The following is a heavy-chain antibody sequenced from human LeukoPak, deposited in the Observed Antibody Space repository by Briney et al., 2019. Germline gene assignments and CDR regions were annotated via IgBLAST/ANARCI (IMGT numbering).Heavy chain of an antibody. J-gene: IGHJ4*02. CDR1: GYAFSSFG. CDR3: ARTRRDGYNFLDY. V-gene: IGHV1-18*01. D-gene: IGHD5-24*01. CDR2: ISGYNGNT. Sequence: GASVKVSCKAPGYAFSSFGITWVRQAPGQGLEWMGWISGYNGNTNYAQKFQGRVTMTTDTSTSTAYMELRSLRSDDTAVYYCARTRRDGYNFLDYWGQGTLVTVSS.